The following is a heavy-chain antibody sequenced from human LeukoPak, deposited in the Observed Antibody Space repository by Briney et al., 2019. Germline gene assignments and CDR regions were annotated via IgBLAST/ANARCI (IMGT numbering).Heavy chain of an antibody. CDR2: IYYSGST. CDR3: ASSYYDILTGYYDKYYSDY. V-gene: IGHV4-59*01. D-gene: IGHD3-9*01. CDR1: GGSISSYY. Sequence: PSETLSLTCTVSGGSISSYYWSWIRQPPGKGLEWIGYIYYSGSTNYNPSLKSRVTISVDTSKNQFSLKLSSVTAADTAVYYCASSYYDILTGYYDKYYSDYWGQGTLVTVSS. J-gene: IGHJ4*02.